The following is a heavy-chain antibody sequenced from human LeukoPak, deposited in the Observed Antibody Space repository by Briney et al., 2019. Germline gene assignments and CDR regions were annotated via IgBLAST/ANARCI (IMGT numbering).Heavy chain of an antibody. V-gene: IGHV3-30*03. D-gene: IGHD1-14*01. CDR1: GFTFSNYG. Sequence: GGSLRLSCAASGFTFSNYGMHWVRQAPGKGLEWVALISYDGSNKYYADSVKGRFTTSRDNAKNALYLQMNSLRPEDTAVYYCGRQYRTSVGLRYLDNWGQGTLVTVSS. CDR2: ISYDGSNK. CDR3: GRQYRTSVGLRYLDN. J-gene: IGHJ4*02.